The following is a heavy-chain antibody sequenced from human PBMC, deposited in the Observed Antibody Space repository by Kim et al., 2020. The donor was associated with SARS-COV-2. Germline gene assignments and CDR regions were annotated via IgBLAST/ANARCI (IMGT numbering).Heavy chain of an antibody. V-gene: IGHV4-61*01. D-gene: IGHD3-9*01. Sequence: SETLSLTCTVSGGSVSSGSYYWSWIRQPPGKGLEWIGYIYYSGSTNYNPSLKSRVTISVDTSKNQFSLKLSSVTAADTAVYYCARGGRWYDILNGYKGNFEYWGQGTLVTVSS. J-gene: IGHJ4*02. CDR2: IYYSGST. CDR1: GGSVSSGSYY. CDR3: ARGGRWYDILNGYKGNFEY.